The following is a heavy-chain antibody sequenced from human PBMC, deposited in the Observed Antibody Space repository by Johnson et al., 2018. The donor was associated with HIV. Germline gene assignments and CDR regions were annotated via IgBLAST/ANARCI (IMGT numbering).Heavy chain of an antibody. Sequence: EVQVVESGGGLVQPGRSLRLSCAASGFIFNDYAMHWVRQVPGKGLEWVSGINWNSVITAYADSVKGRFTISRYNAKNSLYLQMNSLRAEDTALYYYATDIRSGYRDAAFDIWGRGTMVTVSS. CDR3: ATDIRSGYRDAAFDI. CDR1: GFIFNDYA. CDR2: INWNSVIT. V-gene: IGHV3-9*01. J-gene: IGHJ3*02. D-gene: IGHD5-12*01.